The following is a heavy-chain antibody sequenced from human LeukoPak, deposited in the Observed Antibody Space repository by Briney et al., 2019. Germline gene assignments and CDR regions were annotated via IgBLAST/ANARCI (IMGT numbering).Heavy chain of an antibody. V-gene: IGHV1-46*01. CDR3: ARSFGDGYAFDI. J-gene: IGHJ3*02. D-gene: IGHD3-10*01. CDR2: INPSGGST. CDR1: GYTFTSYC. Sequence: ASVKVSCKASGYTFTSYCMHWVRQAPGQGLEWMGIINPSGGSTSYAQKFQGRVTMTRDMSTSTVYMELSSLRSEDTAVYYCARSFGDGYAFDIWGQGTMVTVSS.